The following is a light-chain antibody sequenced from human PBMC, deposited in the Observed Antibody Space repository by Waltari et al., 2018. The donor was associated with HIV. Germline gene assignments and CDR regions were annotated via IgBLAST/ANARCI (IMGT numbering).Light chain of an antibody. CDR3: QQANSFPWT. J-gene: IGKJ1*01. Sequence: DIEMTQSPSSVSASLGDTLTITCRASQPISSWLTWYQQRPGKSPELLIFATSMLQTGVPSRCSGRGSGTNFSLTISSLQPEDFATYCCQQANSFPWTFGQGTKVEV. CDR1: QPISSW. V-gene: IGKV1-12*01. CDR2: ATS.